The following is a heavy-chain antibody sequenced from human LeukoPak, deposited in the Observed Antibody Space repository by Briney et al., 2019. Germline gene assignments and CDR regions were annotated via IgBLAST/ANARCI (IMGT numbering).Heavy chain of an antibody. V-gene: IGHV1-69*05. CDR2: IIPIFGTA. Sequence: SVKVSCKASGGTFSSYAISWVRQAPGQGLDWMGGIIPIFGTANYAQKFQGRVTITTDEFTSTAYMELSSLRSEDTAVYYCARQCSGGSCYSPVWFDPWGQGTLVTVSS. D-gene: IGHD2-15*01. J-gene: IGHJ5*02. CDR3: ARQCSGGSCYSPVWFDP. CDR1: GGTFSSYA.